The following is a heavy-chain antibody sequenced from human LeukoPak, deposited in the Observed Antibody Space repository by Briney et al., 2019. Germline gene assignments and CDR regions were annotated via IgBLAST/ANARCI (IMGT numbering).Heavy chain of an antibody. Sequence: GASVKASCKVSGYTLTELSMHWVRQAPGKGLEWRGGFDPEDGETIYAQKFQGRVTMTEDTSTDTAYMELSRLRSEDTAVYYCATELGTVPLDAFDIWGQGTMVTVSS. CDR1: GYTLTELS. CDR2: FDPEDGET. J-gene: IGHJ3*02. V-gene: IGHV1-24*01. CDR3: ATELGTVPLDAFDI. D-gene: IGHD4-17*01.